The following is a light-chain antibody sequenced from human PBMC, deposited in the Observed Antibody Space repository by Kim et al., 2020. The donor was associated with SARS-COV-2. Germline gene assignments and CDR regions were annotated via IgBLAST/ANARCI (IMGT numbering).Light chain of an antibody. V-gene: IGLV1-44*01. Sequence: QSVLTQAPSASGSPGQRITISCSGDSSNIGSNSVNSYQQLPGTAPTLLIFSDDLRPSGVPDRFSGSKSGTSASLAISGLQSVDEADYYCVTWDDSLNGVLFGGGTQLTVL. J-gene: IGLJ3*02. CDR3: VTWDDSLNGVL. CDR2: SDD. CDR1: SSNIGSNS.